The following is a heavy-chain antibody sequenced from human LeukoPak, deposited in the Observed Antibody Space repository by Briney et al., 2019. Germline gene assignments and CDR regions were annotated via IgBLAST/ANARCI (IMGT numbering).Heavy chain of an antibody. CDR2: INHSGST. D-gene: IGHD4-17*01. J-gene: IGHJ6*03. CDR1: GGSFSGYY. CDR3: ARSTVTNYYYYYMDV. Sequence: SETLSLTCAVYGGSFSGYYWSWIRQPPGKGLEWIGEINHSGSTNYNPSLKSRVTISVDTSKSQFSLKLSSVTAADTAVYYCARSTVTNYYYYYMDVWGKGTTVTISS. V-gene: IGHV4-34*01.